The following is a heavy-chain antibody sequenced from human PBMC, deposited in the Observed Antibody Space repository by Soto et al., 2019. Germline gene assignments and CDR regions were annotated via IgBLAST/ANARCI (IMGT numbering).Heavy chain of an antibody. CDR2: IFSDNER. J-gene: IGHJ6*02. D-gene: IGHD4-17*01. Sequence: SGPTLVNPPETLTLTCTVSGFSLTTGKMGVSWIRQPPGKALEWLAHIFSDNERSYSTSLQGRLTISKDTSGSQVVLSMTNVDPVDTATYYCARMDVDSYQFYYAMDVWGQGTTVTVSS. CDR3: ARMDVDSYQFYYAMDV. CDR1: GFSLTTGKMG. V-gene: IGHV2-26*01.